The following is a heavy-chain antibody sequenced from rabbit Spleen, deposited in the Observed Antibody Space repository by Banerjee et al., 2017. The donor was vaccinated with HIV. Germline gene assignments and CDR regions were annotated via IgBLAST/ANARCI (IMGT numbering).Heavy chain of an antibody. CDR2: IYAVDTATT. V-gene: IGHV1S40*01. CDR1: GFTISSTYY. D-gene: IGHD6-1*01. Sequence: QSLEESGGDLVKPGASLTLTCTAPGFTISSTYYMCWVRQAPGKGPEWIACIYAVDTATTYYARWAKGRFTISKTSSTTVTLQMTSPTAADTATYFCARRTAADGDGYGYFNLWGPGTLVTVS. CDR3: ARRTAADGDGYGYFNL. J-gene: IGHJ4*01.